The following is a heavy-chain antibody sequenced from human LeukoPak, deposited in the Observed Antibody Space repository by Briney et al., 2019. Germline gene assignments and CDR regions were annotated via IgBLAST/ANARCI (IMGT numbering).Heavy chain of an antibody. J-gene: IGHJ6*03. CDR3: AREVSYYYYYMDV. Sequence: PGGSLRLSCAASGFTFSSSAMRWVRQAPGKGLEWVSSITGSGSETFYADSVKGRFTISRDNSKNTLYLQMNSLRAEDTAVYYCAREVSYYYYYMDVWGKGTTVTVSS. D-gene: IGHD1-26*01. CDR1: GFTFSSSA. V-gene: IGHV3-23*01. CDR2: ITGSGSET.